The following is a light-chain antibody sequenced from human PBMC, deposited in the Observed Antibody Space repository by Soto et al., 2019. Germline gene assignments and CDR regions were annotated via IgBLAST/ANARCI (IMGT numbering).Light chain of an antibody. CDR2: ATS. V-gene: IGKV1-39*01. Sequence: DIQMTQSPSSLSASVGDRVTITCRTNQTINNYLNWYQLKPGKAPTLLIYATSNLQIGVPSRFSGSGSGTDFTLTISSLQSGDFATYYCQQSYNSVWTCGQGTKVEMK. CDR3: QQSYNSVWT. J-gene: IGKJ1*01. CDR1: QTINNY.